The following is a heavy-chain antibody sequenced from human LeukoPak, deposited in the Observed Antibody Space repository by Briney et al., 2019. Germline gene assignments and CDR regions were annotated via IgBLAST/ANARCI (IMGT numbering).Heavy chain of an antibody. J-gene: IGHJ4*02. CDR2: INPNSGGT. CDR1: GYTFTGYY. D-gene: IGHD3-22*01. V-gene: IGHV1-2*02. CDR3: AKSGAMIVVVTPFDY. Sequence: ASVKVSCKASGYTFTGYYMHWVRQAPGQGLEWMGWINPNSGGTNYAQKFQGRVTMTRDTSISTAYMELSRLRSDDTAVYYCAKSGAMIVVVTPFDYWGQGTLVTVSS.